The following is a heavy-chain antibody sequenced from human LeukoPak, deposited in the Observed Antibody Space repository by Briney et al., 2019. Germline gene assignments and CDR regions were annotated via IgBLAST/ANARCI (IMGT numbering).Heavy chain of an antibody. J-gene: IGHJ4*02. Sequence: ASVKVSCKASDYTFSSYGFSWVRQAPGQGLEWMGWISAYNGNTNYAQKLQGRVTMTTDTSTSTAYMELRSLRSDDTAVYYCARDLWTTFGGVIVRPFDYWGQGTLVTVSS. V-gene: IGHV1-18*01. CDR1: DYTFSSYG. D-gene: IGHD3-16*02. CDR3: ARDLWTTFGGVIVRPFDY. CDR2: ISAYNGNT.